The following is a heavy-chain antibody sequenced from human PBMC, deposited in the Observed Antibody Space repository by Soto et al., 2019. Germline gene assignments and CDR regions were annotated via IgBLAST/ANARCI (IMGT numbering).Heavy chain of an antibody. J-gene: IGHJ4*02. Sequence: RASVKVSCKASGYTFTSCGISWVRQAPGQGLEWMGWISAYNGNTNYAQKLQGRVTMTTDTSTSTAYMELRSLRSDDTAVYYCARGPIDCGGDCYSDYWGQGTLVTVSS. D-gene: IGHD2-21*02. CDR3: ARGPIDCGGDCYSDY. CDR2: ISAYNGNT. V-gene: IGHV1-18*01. CDR1: GYTFTSCG.